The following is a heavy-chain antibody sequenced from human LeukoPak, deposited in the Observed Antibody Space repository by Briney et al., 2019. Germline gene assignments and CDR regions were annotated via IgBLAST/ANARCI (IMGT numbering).Heavy chain of an antibody. Sequence: SETLSLTCAVSGYSISSGYYWGWIRQPPGKGLEWIGSIYHSGSTYYNPSLKSRVTISVHTSKNQFSLKLTSVTAADTAVYFCARRVVTIGDDAFDIWGQGTMVTVSS. CDR2: IYHSGST. V-gene: IGHV4-38-2*01. D-gene: IGHD3-22*01. CDR1: GYSISSGYY. J-gene: IGHJ3*02. CDR3: ARRVVTIGDDAFDI.